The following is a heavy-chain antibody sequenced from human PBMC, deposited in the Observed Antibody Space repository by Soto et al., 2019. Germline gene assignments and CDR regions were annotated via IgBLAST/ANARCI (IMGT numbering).Heavy chain of an antibody. V-gene: IGHV4-30-4*01. CDR2: IYKSTTT. D-gene: IGHD2-15*01. Sequence: KPSETLSLTCSVSGDSISTVDYFWAWIRQPPGQALEYIGYIYKSTTTYYNPSFESRVAISLDTSKSQFSLTVTSVTAADTAVYFCARGRYCLTGRCFPNWFDSWGQGTLGTVSS. J-gene: IGHJ5*01. CDR3: ARGRYCLTGRCFPNWFDS. CDR1: GDSISTVDYF.